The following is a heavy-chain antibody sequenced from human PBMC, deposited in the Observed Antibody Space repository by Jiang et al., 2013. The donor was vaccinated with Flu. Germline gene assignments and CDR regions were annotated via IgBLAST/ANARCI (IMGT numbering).Heavy chain of an antibody. CDR1: GYTFTSYD. J-gene: IGHJ3*02. D-gene: IGHD6-19*01. V-gene: IGHV1-8*02. CDR2: MNPNSGNT. Sequence: GAEVKKPGASVKVSCKASGYTFTSYDINWVRQATGQGLEWMGWMNPNSGNTGYAQKFQGRVTMTRNTSVSTAYMELSSLRSEDTAVYYCARGQFLDKQWVYDAFDIWGQGTMVTVSS. CDR3: ARGQFLDKQWVYDAFDI.